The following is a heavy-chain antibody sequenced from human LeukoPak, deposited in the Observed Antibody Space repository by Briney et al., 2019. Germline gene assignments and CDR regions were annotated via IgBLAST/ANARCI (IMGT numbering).Heavy chain of an antibody. J-gene: IGHJ2*01. V-gene: IGHV3-73*01. Sequence: GGSLKLSCAASGFTFSGSAMHWVRQASGKGLEWVGRIRSKANSYATAYAASVKGRFTISRDDSKNTAYLQMNSLKTEDTAVYYCAKAYYGSGSYYKPPNWYFDLWGRGTLVTVSS. CDR3: AKAYYGSGSYYKPPNWYFDL. CDR1: GFTFSGSA. CDR2: IRSKANSYAT. D-gene: IGHD3-10*01.